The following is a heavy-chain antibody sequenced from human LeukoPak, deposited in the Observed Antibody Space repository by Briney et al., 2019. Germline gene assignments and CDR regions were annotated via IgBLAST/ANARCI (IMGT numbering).Heavy chain of an antibody. J-gene: IGHJ5*02. CDR2: INPNSGGT. CDR1: GYTFTGYY. V-gene: IGHV1-2*02. D-gene: IGHD5-24*01. Sequence: ASVKVSCKASGYTFTGYYMHWVRQAPGHGLEWMGWINPNSGGTNYAQKFQGRVTMTRDTSISTAYMELSRLRSDDTAVYYCARAVRWLQFFDWFDPWGQGTLVTVSS. CDR3: ARAVRWLQFFDWFDP.